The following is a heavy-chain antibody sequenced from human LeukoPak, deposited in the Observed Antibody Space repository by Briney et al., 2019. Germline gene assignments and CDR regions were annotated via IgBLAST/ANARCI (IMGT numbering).Heavy chain of an antibody. J-gene: IGHJ5*02. V-gene: IGHV3-23*01. CDR2: INASGGST. CDR3: AKGPMTKLDP. D-gene: IGHD4-11*01. CDR1: GFTFSGYA. Sequence: PGGSLRLSCAASGFTFSGYAMNWVRQAPGKGLERVSSINASGGSTYYADSVKGRFTISRDNSKNTLYLQMNSLRAEDTAVYYCAKGPMTKLDPWGQGTLVTVSS.